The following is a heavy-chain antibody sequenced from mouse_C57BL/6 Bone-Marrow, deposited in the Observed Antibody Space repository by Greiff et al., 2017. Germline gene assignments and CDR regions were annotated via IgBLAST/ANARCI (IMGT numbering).Heavy chain of an antibody. CDR3: ARGYYYFDY. Sequence: QVQLQQPGAELVMPGASVKLSCKASGYTFTSYWMHWVKQRPGQGLEWIGEIDPSDSYTNYNLKFKGKSTLTVDKSSSTAYMQLSSLTSEDSAVYYCARGYYYFDYWGQGTTLTVSS. CDR1: GYTFTSYW. J-gene: IGHJ2*01. V-gene: IGHV1-69*01. CDR2: IDPSDSYT. D-gene: IGHD2-14*01.